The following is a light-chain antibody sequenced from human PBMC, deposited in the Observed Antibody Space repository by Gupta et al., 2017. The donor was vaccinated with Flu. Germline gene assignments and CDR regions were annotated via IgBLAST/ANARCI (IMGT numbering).Light chain of an antibody. CDR2: AAY. V-gene: IGKV1-9*01. Sequence: DIQLTQSPSFLSASVGDRVTITCRASQGIRGYLAWYQQKPGKAPKLLIYAAYTLQSGVPSRFSGSGSGSVFTLTVSYLQPEDFATYYCQQVYSFPITFGGGTKVEIK. CDR1: QGIRGY. J-gene: IGKJ4*01. CDR3: QQVYSFPIT.